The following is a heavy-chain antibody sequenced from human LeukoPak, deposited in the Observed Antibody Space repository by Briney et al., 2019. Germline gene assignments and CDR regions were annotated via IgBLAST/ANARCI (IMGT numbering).Heavy chain of an antibody. J-gene: IGHJ3*02. CDR1: GYTFTDYY. CDR3: ARAGVWDYNDSSGYHNGAFDI. CDR2: INPDSGGT. Sequence: ASVKVSCKASGYTFTDYYMHWVRQAPGQGLEWMGWINPDSGGTNYAQRFQGRVTMTRDTSISTAYMELSRLRSDDTAFYYCARAGVWDYNDSSGYHNGAFDIWGQGTMVTVSS. V-gene: IGHV1-2*02. D-gene: IGHD3-22*01.